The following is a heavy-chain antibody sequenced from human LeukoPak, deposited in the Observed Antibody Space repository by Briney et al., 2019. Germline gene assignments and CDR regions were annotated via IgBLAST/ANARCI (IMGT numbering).Heavy chain of an antibody. J-gene: IGHJ6*03. CDR1: GFTFSSYS. V-gene: IGHV3-23*01. Sequence: GGSLRLSCAASGFTFSSYSMNWVRQAPGKGLEWVSAISGSGGSTYYADSVKGRFTISRDNSKNTLYLQMNSLRAEDTAVYYCAKDGDHGYCSSTSCFLPRYYYYMDVWGKGTTVTVSS. D-gene: IGHD2-2*01. CDR3: AKDGDHGYCSSTSCFLPRYYYYMDV. CDR2: ISGSGGST.